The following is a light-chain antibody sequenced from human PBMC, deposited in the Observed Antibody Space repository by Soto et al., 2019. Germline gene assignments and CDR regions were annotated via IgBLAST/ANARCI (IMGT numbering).Light chain of an antibody. Sequence: DVQVTQSPSSVSASVVDRFTITFLASQDIAGYLAWYQHKPGRAPELLIRAASSLQSGVPSRFSGSGSGTDFTLTINSLQPEDFATYYCQQAYSFPITFGQGTRLEIK. CDR1: QDIAGY. V-gene: IGKV1D-12*01. J-gene: IGKJ5*01. CDR3: QQAYSFPIT. CDR2: AAS.